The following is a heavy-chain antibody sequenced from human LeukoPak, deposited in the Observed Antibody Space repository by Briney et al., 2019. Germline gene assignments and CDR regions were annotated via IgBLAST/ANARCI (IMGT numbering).Heavy chain of an antibody. CDR3: ARQPPGDAFDI. CDR2: IYYSGST. V-gene: IGHV4-59*08. J-gene: IGHJ3*02. CDR1: GGSISSYY. Sequence: PSETLSLTCTVSGGSISSYYWSWIRQPPGKGLEWIGYIYYSGSTNYNPSLKSRVTISVDTSKNQFSLKLSSVTAADTAVYYCARQPPGDAFDIWGQGTMVTVSS.